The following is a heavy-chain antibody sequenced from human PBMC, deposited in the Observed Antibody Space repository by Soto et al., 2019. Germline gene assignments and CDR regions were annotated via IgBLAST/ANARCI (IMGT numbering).Heavy chain of an antibody. CDR1: GGTFSSYA. J-gene: IGHJ6*02. CDR2: IIPIFGTA. Sequence: SAKVSCKASGGTFSSYAISWVRQAPVQGLEWMGWIIPIFGTANYAQKFQGRVTITADKSTSTAYMELSSLRSEDTAVYYCASDIVATYDYYYYGMDVWGQGTTVTVSS. V-gene: IGHV1-69*06. CDR3: ASDIVATYDYYYYGMDV. D-gene: IGHD5-12*01.